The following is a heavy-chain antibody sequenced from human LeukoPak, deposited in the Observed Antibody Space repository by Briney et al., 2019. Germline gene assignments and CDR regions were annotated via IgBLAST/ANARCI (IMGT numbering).Heavy chain of an antibody. CDR2: ISYDGSNK. Sequence: GGSLRLSCAASGFTFSSYGMHWVRQAPGKGLEWVADISYDGSNKYYADSVKGRFTISRDNSKNTLYLQMNSLRAEDTAVYYCAKDQGAARLDYYYGMDVWGQGTTVTVSS. V-gene: IGHV3-30*18. J-gene: IGHJ6*02. D-gene: IGHD6-6*01. CDR3: AKDQGAARLDYYYGMDV. CDR1: GFTFSSYG.